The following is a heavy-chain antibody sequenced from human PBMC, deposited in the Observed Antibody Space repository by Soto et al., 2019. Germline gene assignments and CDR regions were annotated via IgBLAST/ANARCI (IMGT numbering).Heavy chain of an antibody. J-gene: IGHJ4*02. CDR3: ANEAGELSTRSFDY. Sequence: EVQLVESGGGLVKPGGSLRLSCAASGFTFSSYSMNWVRQAPGKGLEWVSSISSSGSYIYYADSVKGRFNISRDNAKNALYQQMYRLRAEDTDVYYCANEAGELSTRSFDYWGQGTLVTVSS. V-gene: IGHV3-21*01. D-gene: IGHD3-16*02. CDR2: ISSSGSYI. CDR1: GFTFSSYS.